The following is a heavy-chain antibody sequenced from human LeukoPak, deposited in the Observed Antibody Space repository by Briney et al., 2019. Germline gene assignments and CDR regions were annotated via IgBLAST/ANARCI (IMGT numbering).Heavy chain of an antibody. J-gene: IGHJ5*02. Sequence: ESSETLSLTCAVYGGSFSGYYWSWIRQPPGKGLEWIGEINHSGSTNYNPSLKSRVTISVDTSKNQFSLKLSSVTAADTAVYYCARDPPTRYIAARGFDPWGQGTLVTVSS. V-gene: IGHV4-34*01. CDR1: GGSFSGYY. CDR3: ARDPPTRYIAARGFDP. CDR2: INHSGST. D-gene: IGHD6-6*01.